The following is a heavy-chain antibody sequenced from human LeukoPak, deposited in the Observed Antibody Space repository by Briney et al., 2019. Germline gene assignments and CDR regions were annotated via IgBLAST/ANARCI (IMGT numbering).Heavy chain of an antibody. CDR3: ARDGPYSRGWYDY. D-gene: IGHD6-19*01. CDR1: GFTFSSYS. CDR2: ISSSSYI. V-gene: IGHV3-21*01. J-gene: IGHJ4*02. Sequence: PGGSLRLSCAASGFTFSSYSMNWVRQAPGKGLEWVSSISSSSYIYYADSVKGRFTISRDNAKNSLYLQMNSLRAEDTAVYYCARDGPYSRGWYDYWGQGTLVTVSS.